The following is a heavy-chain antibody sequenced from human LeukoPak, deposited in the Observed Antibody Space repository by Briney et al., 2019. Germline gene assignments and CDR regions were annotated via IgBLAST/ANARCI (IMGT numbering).Heavy chain of an antibody. V-gene: IGHV3-21*01. CDR3: ARSASGSYYGKFCAFDI. J-gene: IGHJ3*02. CDR1: GFTFSSYS. CDR2: ISSSSYI. D-gene: IGHD1-26*01. Sequence: PGGSLRLSCAASGFTFSSYSMNWVRQAPGKGLEWVSSISSSSYIYYADSVKGRFTISRDNAKNSLYLQMNSLRAEDTAVYYCARSASGSYYGKFCAFDIWGQGTMVTVSS.